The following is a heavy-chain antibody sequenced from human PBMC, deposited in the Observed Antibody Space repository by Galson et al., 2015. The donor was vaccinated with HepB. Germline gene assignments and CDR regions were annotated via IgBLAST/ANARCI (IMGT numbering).Heavy chain of an antibody. CDR2: LDPEGLQT. D-gene: IGHD5-18*01. CDR3: ATGGNSYDPRRYFDS. CDR1: EDSLSDLS. J-gene: IGHJ4*02. V-gene: IGHV1-24*01. Sequence: SVKVSCKVSQSILSEDSLSDLSIHWVRQTPTKGLEWMGGLDPEGLQTIYPQEFQGRVTMTEDTSTDTAFMELRSLRPDDTGFYYCATGGNSYDPRRYFDSWGQGTLVSVSS.